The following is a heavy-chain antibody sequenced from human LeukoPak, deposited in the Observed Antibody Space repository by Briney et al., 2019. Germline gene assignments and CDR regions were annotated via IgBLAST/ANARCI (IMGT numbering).Heavy chain of an antibody. Sequence: ASVKVSCKASGYTFTGYYIHWVRQAPGQGLEWMGWIGPNSGGTRYAQKFQDRVTMTRDTSISTAYMELNSLRSDDTAVYYCARRPGRSSSLLYGMLLWGQGTTVIVSS. V-gene: IGHV1-2*02. CDR3: ARRPGRSSSLLYGMLL. CDR2: IGPNSGGT. J-gene: IGHJ6*02. CDR1: GYTFTGYY. D-gene: IGHD2-2*01.